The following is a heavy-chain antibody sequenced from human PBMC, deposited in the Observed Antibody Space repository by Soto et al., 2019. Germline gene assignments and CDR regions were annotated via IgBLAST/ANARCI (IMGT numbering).Heavy chain of an antibody. CDR1: GFTFSSYA. CDR2: ISSNGGST. J-gene: IGHJ5*02. Sequence: GGSLRLSCAASGFTFSSYAMHWVRQAPGKGLEYVSAISSNGGSTYYANSVKGRFTISRDNSKNTLYLQMGSLRAEDTAVYYCARHPERIAQIGWFDPWGQGTLVTVSS. CDR3: ARHPERIAQIGWFDP. D-gene: IGHD6-13*01. V-gene: IGHV3-64*01.